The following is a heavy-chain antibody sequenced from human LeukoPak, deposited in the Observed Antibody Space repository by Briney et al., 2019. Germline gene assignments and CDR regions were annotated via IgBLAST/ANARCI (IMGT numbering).Heavy chain of an antibody. V-gene: IGHV3-33*01. CDR3: ARVHAYCGGDCYSAAFDI. J-gene: IGHJ3*02. D-gene: IGHD2-21*02. CDR2: IWYDGSNK. CDR1: GFTFSSYG. Sequence: GRSLRLSCAASGFTFSSYGMHWVRQAPGKGLEWVAVIWYDGSNKYYADSVKGRFTISRDNSKNTLCLQMNSLRVEDTAVYYCARVHAYCGGDCYSAAFDIWGQGTMVTVSS.